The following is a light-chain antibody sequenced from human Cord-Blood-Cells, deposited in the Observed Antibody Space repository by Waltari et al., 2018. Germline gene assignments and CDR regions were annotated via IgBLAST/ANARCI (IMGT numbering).Light chain of an antibody. CDR1: SSDVGGYNY. J-gene: IGLJ2*01. CDR3: SSYAGINNLV. CDR2: EVS. V-gene: IGLV2-8*01. Sequence: QSALTQPPSASGSPGQSVTISCTGTSSDVGGYNYVSWYQQHPGKAPKLMIYEVSKRPSGVPDRFSCSKSGNTASLTVSGLQAEDEADYYCSSYAGINNLVFGGGTKLTVL.